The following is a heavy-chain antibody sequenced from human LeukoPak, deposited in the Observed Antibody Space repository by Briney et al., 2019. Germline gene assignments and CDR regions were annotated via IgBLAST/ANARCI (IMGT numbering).Heavy chain of an antibody. Sequence: GRSLRLSCAASGFTFSSYGMHWVRQAPGKGLEWVAVISYDGSNKYYADSVKGRFTISRDNAKNSLYLQMNSLRAEDTAVYYCARDTYYYGSGSPAYWGQGTLVTVSS. CDR3: ARDTYYYGSGSPAY. V-gene: IGHV3-30*03. CDR2: ISYDGSNK. J-gene: IGHJ4*02. D-gene: IGHD3-10*01. CDR1: GFTFSSYG.